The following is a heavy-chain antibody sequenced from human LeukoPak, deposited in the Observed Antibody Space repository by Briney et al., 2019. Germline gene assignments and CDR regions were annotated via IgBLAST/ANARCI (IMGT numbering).Heavy chain of an antibody. CDR3: ARDYLLWFGESSTYFDY. Sequence: ASVKVSCKASVYTFTNFYIHWVRQAPGQGLKWMGWMNPNSGDTSYAREFQGRVTMTRDTSISTAYMELSRLRSDDTAVYYCARDYLLWFGESSTYFDYWGQGTLVTVSS. CDR1: VYTFTNFY. CDR2: MNPNSGDT. J-gene: IGHJ4*02. D-gene: IGHD3-10*01. V-gene: IGHV1-2*02.